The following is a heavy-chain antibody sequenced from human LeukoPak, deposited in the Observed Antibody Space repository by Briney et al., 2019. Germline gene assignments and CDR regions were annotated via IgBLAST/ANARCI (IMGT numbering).Heavy chain of an antibody. CDR1: GYTFTGYY. Sequence: GASVKVSCKASGYTFTGYYMHWVRQAPGQGLEWMGWINPNSGGTNYAQKFQGRVTMTRDTSISTAYMELSRLRSDDTAVYYCARVITIFGVVRGFDYWGQGTLVTVSP. CDR3: ARVITIFGVVRGFDY. J-gene: IGHJ4*02. CDR2: INPNSGGT. V-gene: IGHV1-2*02. D-gene: IGHD3-3*01.